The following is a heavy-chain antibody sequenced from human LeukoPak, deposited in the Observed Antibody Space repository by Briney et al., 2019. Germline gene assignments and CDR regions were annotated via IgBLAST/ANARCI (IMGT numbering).Heavy chain of an antibody. CDR1: GYTFTSYH. D-gene: IGHD3-10*01. CDR2: INPTAGST. CDR3: ARAILGTWFGEYYYYYMDV. V-gene: IGHV1-46*01. Sequence: ASVKVSCKASGYTFTSYHMHWVRQAPGQGLEWMGMINPTAGSTSYAQRFQNFQGRVTMTRDMSTSTVYMELSSLKSDDTAVYYCARAILGTWFGEYYYYYMDVWGKGTTVTISS. J-gene: IGHJ6*03.